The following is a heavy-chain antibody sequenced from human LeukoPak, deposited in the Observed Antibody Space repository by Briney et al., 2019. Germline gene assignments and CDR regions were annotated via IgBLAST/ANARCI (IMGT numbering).Heavy chain of an antibody. CDR3: ARGCSSTSCYGY. CDR1: GFTFSSYS. V-gene: IGHV3-21*01. J-gene: IGHJ4*02. Sequence: RSGGSLRLSCAASGFTFSSYSMNWVRQAPGKGLEWVSSISSSSSYIYYADSVKGRFTISRDNAKNSLYLQMNSLRAEDTAVYYCARGCSSTSCYGYWGQGTLVTVSS. CDR2: ISSSSSYI. D-gene: IGHD2-2*01.